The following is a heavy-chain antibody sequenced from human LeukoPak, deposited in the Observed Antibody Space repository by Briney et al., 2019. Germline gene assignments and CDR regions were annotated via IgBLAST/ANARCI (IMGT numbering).Heavy chain of an antibody. D-gene: IGHD3-16*01. CDR2: INTGNGNT. CDR3: ATRSASSYGGVFDF. J-gene: IGHJ4*02. V-gene: IGHV1-3*04. CDR1: GYTFTHYA. Sequence: ASVKVSCKASGYTFTHYAMHWVRQAPGQGLKWMGWINTGNGNTKYSQKFQGRVTLTRDTSAKIAYMEVTSLRSEDTAVYYCATRSASSYGGVFDFWGQGSLVIVSS.